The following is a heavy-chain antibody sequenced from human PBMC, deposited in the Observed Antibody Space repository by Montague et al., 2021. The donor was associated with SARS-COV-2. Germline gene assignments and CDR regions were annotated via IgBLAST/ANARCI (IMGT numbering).Heavy chain of an antibody. CDR1: GDSVSHDF. CDR2: AYYSRSS. V-gene: IGHV4-59*02. J-gene: IGHJ4*02. Sequence: SETLSLTCTVSGDSVSHDFWTWIRQPPGKGLEWIGYAYYSRSSSYNPSLRGRVSIAVDTSKNQSSLRLSTVTAADTAIYYCVRDPAPSGSGTFYDYWGQGTLVAVSS. D-gene: IGHD1-26*01. CDR3: VRDPAPSGSGTFYDY.